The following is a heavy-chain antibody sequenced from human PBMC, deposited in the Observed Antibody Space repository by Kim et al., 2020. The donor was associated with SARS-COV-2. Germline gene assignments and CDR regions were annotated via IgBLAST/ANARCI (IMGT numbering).Heavy chain of an antibody. D-gene: IGHD3-3*01. Sequence: KDPLTISRDNAKNSLYLQMNSLRDEDTAVYYCARDPTYDFWSGYSRSFDYWGQGTLVTVSS. V-gene: IGHV3-48*02. CDR3: ARDPTYDFWSGYSRSFDY. J-gene: IGHJ4*02.